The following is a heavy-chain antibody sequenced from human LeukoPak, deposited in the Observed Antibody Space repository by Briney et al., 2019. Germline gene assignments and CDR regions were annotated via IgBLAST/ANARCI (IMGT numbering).Heavy chain of an antibody. CDR2: IIPVLGLT. Sequence: ASVKVSCKASGGTFNSHSVSWVRQARGQGLEWVGRIIPVLGLTNYAQKFQGRVTITADKSTGTACMEMSSLRSDDTAVYFCARCTANYGDHVTDAFDIWGQGTLVTVSS. CDR1: GGTFNSHS. J-gene: IGHJ3*02. CDR3: ARCTANYGDHVTDAFDI. D-gene: IGHD4-17*01. V-gene: IGHV1-69*02.